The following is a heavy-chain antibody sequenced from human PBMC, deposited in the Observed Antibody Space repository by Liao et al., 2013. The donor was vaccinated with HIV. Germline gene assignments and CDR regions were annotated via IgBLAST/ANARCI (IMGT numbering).Heavy chain of an antibody. CDR1: GGSISSNSYYY. V-gene: IGHV4-39*07. CDR2: IYATGST. Sequence: QLQLQESGPGLVKPSETLSLTCTVSGGSISSNSYYYWGWIRQPPGKGLEWIGRIYATGSTNYNPSLKSRVTMSVDTSKNQFSLKLRSLTAADTAVYYCARTQVPEGFWSTYYLPNWFDPWGLGTLVTVSS. D-gene: IGHD3-3*01. J-gene: IGHJ5*02. CDR3: ARTQVPEGFWSTYYLPNWFDP.